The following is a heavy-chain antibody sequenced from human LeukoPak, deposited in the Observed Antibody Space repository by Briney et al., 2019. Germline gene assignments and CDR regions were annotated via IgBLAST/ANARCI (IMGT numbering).Heavy chain of an antibody. J-gene: IGHJ4*02. Sequence: PGGSLRLSCAASEVTVTSNYLSWVRQAPGRGLQWVSLIYPGGDIYYADSVKGRFTISRDNAKNTLYLQMNSLRAEDTAVYYCARGGVYSSSAPDYWGQGTLVTVSS. V-gene: IGHV3-53*01. D-gene: IGHD6-6*01. CDR2: IYPGGDI. CDR3: ARGGVYSSSAPDY. CDR1: EVTVTSNY.